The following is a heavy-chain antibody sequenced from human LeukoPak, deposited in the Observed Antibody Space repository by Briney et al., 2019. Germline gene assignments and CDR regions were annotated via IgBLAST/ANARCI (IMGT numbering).Heavy chain of an antibody. CDR2: ISSSGSTI. CDR1: GFTFSSYA. D-gene: IGHD4-23*01. Sequence: PGGSLRLSCAASGFTFSSYAMSWIRQAPGKGLEWVSYISSSGSTIYYADSVKGRFTISRDNAKNSLYLQMSSLRAEDTAVYYCARDRGYGGNLDYWGQGTLVTVSS. J-gene: IGHJ4*02. CDR3: ARDRGYGGNLDY. V-gene: IGHV3-11*04.